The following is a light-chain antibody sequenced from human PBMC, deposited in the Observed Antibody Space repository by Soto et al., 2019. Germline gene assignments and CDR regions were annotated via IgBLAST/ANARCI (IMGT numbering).Light chain of an antibody. CDR1: SSNIGSSY. V-gene: IGLV1-47*02. J-gene: IGLJ1*01. Sequence: QSVLTQPPSTSGTPGQRVTISCSGSSSNIGSSYVFWFQHLPGTAPKLLMYNNNQRPSGVPYRVSASKSGTSASLAISGLRSEDEADYYCAAWDDRVSGYVFGTGTKVTVL. CDR3: AAWDDRVSGYV. CDR2: NNN.